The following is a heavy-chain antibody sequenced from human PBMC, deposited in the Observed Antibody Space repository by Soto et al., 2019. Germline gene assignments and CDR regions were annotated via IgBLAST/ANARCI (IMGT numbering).Heavy chain of an antibody. CDR1: GGTFSSYA. V-gene: IGHV1-69*06. Sequence: QVQLVQSGAEVKKPGSSVKVSCKASGGTFSSYAISWVRQAPGQGLEWMGGIIPIFGTANYAQKFQGRVTITAEKSTSTAYMELSSLRSEDTAVYYCARGTYYYDSSGYYYGHPEANYYYYGMDVWGQGTTVTVSS. J-gene: IGHJ6*02. D-gene: IGHD3-22*01. CDR3: ARGTYYYDSSGYYYGHPEANYYYYGMDV. CDR2: IIPIFGTA.